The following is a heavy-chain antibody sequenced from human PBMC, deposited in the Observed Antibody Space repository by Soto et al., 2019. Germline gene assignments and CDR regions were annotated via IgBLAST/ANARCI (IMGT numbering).Heavy chain of an antibody. V-gene: IGHV1-69*13. Sequence: ASVKVSCKASGGTFSSYAISWVRQAPGQGLEWMGGIIPIFGTANYAQKFQGRVTITADESTSTAYMELSSLRSEDTAVYYCARVKGGCSGGSCYHDYYYYGMDVWGQGTTVTVSS. CDR1: GGTFSSYA. J-gene: IGHJ6*02. D-gene: IGHD2-15*01. CDR2: IIPIFGTA. CDR3: ARVKGGCSGGSCYHDYYYYGMDV.